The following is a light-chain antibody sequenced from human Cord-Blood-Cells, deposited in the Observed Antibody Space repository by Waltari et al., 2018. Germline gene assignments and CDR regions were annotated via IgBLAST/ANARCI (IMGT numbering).Light chain of an antibody. J-gene: IGLJ3*02. CDR3: SSYTSSSNWV. CDR2: DVS. V-gene: IGLV2-14*01. Sequence: QSALTQPASVSGSPGQSITISCTGTSSDVGGYNDVSWYQQHPGKAPKLMIYDVSKRPSGVSNRFSGSKSGNTASLTISGLQAEDEADYYCSSYTSSSNWVFGGGTKLTVL. CDR1: SSDVGGYND.